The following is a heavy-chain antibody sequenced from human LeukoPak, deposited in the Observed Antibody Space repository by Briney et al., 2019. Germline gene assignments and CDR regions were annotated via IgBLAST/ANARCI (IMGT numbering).Heavy chain of an antibody. CDR3: ARDGSLPHTYYYESSGYYTL. CDR1: GFSVGHSY. V-gene: IGHV3-53*01. Sequence: GRSLRLSCATSGFSVGHSYMSWVRQAPGKGLEWVSVLYSGGDAYYADSVKGRFTISRHNSKNTLYLQMNSLKAEDTAMYYCARDGSLPHTYYYESSGYYTLWGQGTLVTVSA. J-gene: IGHJ1*01. CDR2: LYSGGDA. D-gene: IGHD3-22*01.